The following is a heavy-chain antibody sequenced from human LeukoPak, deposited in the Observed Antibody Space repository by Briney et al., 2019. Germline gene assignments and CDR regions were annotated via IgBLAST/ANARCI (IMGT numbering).Heavy chain of an antibody. Sequence: GGSLRLSCAASGFTFSTYSMNWVRQAPGKGLEWVSSISSSSSYIHYADSVKGRFTISRDNAKKSLYLQMNSLRADGTALYYCARGASVVPGIDNAFDIWGQGTMVTVSS. J-gene: IGHJ3*02. D-gene: IGHD6-19*01. CDR1: GFTFSTYS. V-gene: IGHV3-21*01. CDR2: ISSSSSYI. CDR3: ARGASVVPGIDNAFDI.